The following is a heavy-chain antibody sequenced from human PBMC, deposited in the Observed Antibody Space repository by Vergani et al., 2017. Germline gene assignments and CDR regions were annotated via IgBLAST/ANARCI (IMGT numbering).Heavy chain of an antibody. CDR2: ISYDGSNK. J-gene: IGHJ6*03. CDR3: AKDKGRITSYYYMDV. CDR1: GFTFSSYG. Sequence: QVQLVESGGGVVQPGRSLRLSCAASGFTFSSYGMHWVRQAPGKGLEWVAVISYDGSNKYYADSVKGRFTISRYNSKNTLYLQMNSLRAEDTAVYYCAKDKGRITSYYYMDVWGKGTTVTVSS. D-gene: IGHD3-10*01. V-gene: IGHV3-30*18.